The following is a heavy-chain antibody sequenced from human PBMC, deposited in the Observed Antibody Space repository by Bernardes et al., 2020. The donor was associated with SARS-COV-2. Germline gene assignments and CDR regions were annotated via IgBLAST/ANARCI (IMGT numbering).Heavy chain of an antibody. CDR2: IWYDGSNK. D-gene: IGHD6-6*01. CDR1: GFTFSSYG. V-gene: IGHV3-33*01. Sequence: GGSLRLSCAASGFTFSSYGMHWVRQAPGKGLEWVAVIWYDGSNKYYADSVKGRFTISRDNSKNTLYLQMNSLRAEDTAVYYCARDSSPRYYYYGMDVWAQGTTVTVSS. J-gene: IGHJ6*02. CDR3: ARDSSPRYYYYGMDV.